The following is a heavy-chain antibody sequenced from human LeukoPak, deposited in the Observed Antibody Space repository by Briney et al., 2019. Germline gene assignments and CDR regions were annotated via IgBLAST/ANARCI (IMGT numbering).Heavy chain of an antibody. CDR3: QSRFLEWLLDY. V-gene: IGHV4-39*01. Sequence: PSETLSLTCTVSGGSISSNNYYWGWIRQPPGKGLEWIGSIYYGGYTYYNPSLKSRVTISVDTSKNQFSLKLSSVTAADTAIYYCQSRFLEWLLDYWGQGTLVTVSS. CDR2: IYYGGYT. CDR1: GGSISSNNYY. D-gene: IGHD3-3*01. J-gene: IGHJ4*02.